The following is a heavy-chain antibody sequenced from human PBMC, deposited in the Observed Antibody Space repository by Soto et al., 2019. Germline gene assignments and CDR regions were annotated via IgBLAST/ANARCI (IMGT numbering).Heavy chain of an antibody. CDR1: GDSVSSNTAS. CDR3: AKDNFRYCSGGSCYLFDY. CDR2: TYFRSKWYN. Sequence: PSQTLSLTCAISGDSVSSNTASWNWIRQSPSRGLEWLGRTYFRSKWYNDYAVSVKSRIIINPDTSNNQFSLQLNSVTPEDTAVYYCAKDNFRYCSGGSCYLFDYWGQGTLVTVSS. D-gene: IGHD2-15*01. V-gene: IGHV6-1*01. J-gene: IGHJ4*02.